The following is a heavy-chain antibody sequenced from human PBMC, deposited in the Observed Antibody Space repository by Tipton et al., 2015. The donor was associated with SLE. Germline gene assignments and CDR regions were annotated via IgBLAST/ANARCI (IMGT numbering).Heavy chain of an antibody. CDR2: IYYSGST. D-gene: IGHD6-19*01. Sequence: TLSLTCTVSGGSISSNSYYWGWIRQPPGKGLEWIGSIYYSGSTYYNPSLKSRVTIPVDTSKNQFSLKLSSVTAADTAVYYCARDSSGWYYFDYWGQGTLVTVSS. CDR3: ARDSSGWYYFDY. J-gene: IGHJ4*02. V-gene: IGHV4-39*07. CDR1: GGSISSNSYY.